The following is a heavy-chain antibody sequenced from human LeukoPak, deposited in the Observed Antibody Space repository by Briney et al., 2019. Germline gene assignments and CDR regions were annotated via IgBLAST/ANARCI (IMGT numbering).Heavy chain of an antibody. CDR2: ISYSVTS. J-gene: IGHJ4*02. CDR1: GGSISSSSYY. Sequence: PSETLSLTCAVSGGSISSSSYYWAWVRQPPGKGLERIASISYSVTSYYNPSLKSRVTISVDTSKNQFSLNLSSVTAADTAVYFCARHLRGATIYFDYWGQGTLVTVSS. CDR3: ARHLRGATIYFDY. V-gene: IGHV4-39*01. D-gene: IGHD1-26*01.